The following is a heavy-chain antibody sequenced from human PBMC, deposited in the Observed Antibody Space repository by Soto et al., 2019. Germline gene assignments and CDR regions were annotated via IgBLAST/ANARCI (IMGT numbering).Heavy chain of an antibody. CDR3: AKRRGASGHFDY. J-gene: IGHJ4*02. Sequence: EVELLESGGGLVQPEGSLRLSCAASGFTFSTYAMGWVRQAPGKGLEWVSVVSSGGGTHYEDSVKGRFTVSIDNSKNTLSLQMNSLRADDTAVYYCAKRRGASGHFDYWGQGALVTVSS. D-gene: IGHD6-19*01. V-gene: IGHV3-23*01. CDR1: GFTFSTYA. CDR2: VSSGGGT.